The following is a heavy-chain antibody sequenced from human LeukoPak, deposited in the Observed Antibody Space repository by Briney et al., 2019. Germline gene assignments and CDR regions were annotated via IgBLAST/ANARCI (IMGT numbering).Heavy chain of an antibody. CDR2: ISGYNGNT. V-gene: IGHV1-18*01. CDR3: ARDSPNYYDSSGSTNYYYYMDV. D-gene: IGHD3-22*01. CDR1: GYTYTNYG. Sequence: GASVKVSCKASGYTYTNYGISWVRQAPGQGLEWMGWISGYNGNTNYAQKLQGRVTMTTDTSTSTAYMELRSLRSDDTAVYYCARDSPNYYDSSGSTNYYYYMDVWGKGTTVTVSS. J-gene: IGHJ6*03.